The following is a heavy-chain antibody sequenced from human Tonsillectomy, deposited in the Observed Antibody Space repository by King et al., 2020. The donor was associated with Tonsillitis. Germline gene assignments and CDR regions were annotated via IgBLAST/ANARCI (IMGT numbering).Heavy chain of an antibody. Sequence: QLVQSGGGLVQPGGSLRLSCAASGFSFSSNTMNWVRQPPGKGLEWVSSISSRSTSMYYADSVKDRLTISRDNAKNSLFLQMNSLRAEDTAVYYCVRGDTRDLWGQGTRVTVSS. CDR1: GFSFSSNT. CDR3: VRGDTRDL. J-gene: IGHJ4*02. CDR2: ISSRSTSM. V-gene: IGHV3-21*01.